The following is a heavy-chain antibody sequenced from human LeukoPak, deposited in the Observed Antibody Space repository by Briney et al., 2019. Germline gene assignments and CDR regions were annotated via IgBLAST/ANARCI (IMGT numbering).Heavy chain of an antibody. CDR2: IIPIFGTA. D-gene: IGHD3-22*01. CDR3: ARSSGYYYVSYFDY. V-gene: IGHV1-69*05. CDR1: VGTFSSNA. Sequence: SVKVSCKASVGTFSSNAISWVRQAPGQGLEWMGGIIPIFGTANYAQKFQGRVTITTDESTSTAYMELSSMRSEDTAVYYCARSSGYYYVSYFDYWGQGTLVTVSS. J-gene: IGHJ4*02.